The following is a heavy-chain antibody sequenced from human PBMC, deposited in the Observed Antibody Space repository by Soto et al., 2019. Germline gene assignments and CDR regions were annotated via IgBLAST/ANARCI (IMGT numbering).Heavy chain of an antibody. D-gene: IGHD6-6*01. V-gene: IGHV4-4*02. J-gene: IGHJ6*02. CDR2: IYHSGST. CDR3: AVHGLDSISSLYYGIHV. CDR1: GGSISSSSW. Sequence: QVQLQESGPGLVKPSGTLSLTCAVSGGSISSSSWWSCGRQPPGKGLEWIGEIYHSGSTNFNPSLMFPVTISVGKSSYQYCLKLSSVTAADTAGYYCAVHGLDSISSLYYGIHVWGRRTTVTASS.